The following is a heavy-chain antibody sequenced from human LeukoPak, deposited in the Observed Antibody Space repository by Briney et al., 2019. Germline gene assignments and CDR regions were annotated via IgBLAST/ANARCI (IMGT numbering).Heavy chain of an antibody. V-gene: IGHV3-23*01. D-gene: IGHD3-10*01. CDR1: GFSFHDTA. Sequence: PGGSLRLSCAASGFSFHDTAIHWVRQGPGKGLEWVSAISGSGGSTYYADSVKGRFTISRDNSKNTLYLQMNSLRAEDTAVYYCAKGEMVRGVMGYWGQGTLVTVSS. J-gene: IGHJ4*02. CDR3: AKGEMVRGVMGY. CDR2: ISGSGGST.